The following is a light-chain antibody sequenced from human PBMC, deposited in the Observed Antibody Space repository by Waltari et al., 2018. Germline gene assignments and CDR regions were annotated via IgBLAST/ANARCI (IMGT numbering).Light chain of an antibody. CDR3: SSYTDRNTWI. J-gene: IGLJ2*01. CDR1: SSDIGAYNY. V-gene: IGLV2-11*01. Sequence: QTALTQPPSVSGSPGQSVTISCTGTSSDIGAYNYFSWYQQHPGKAPKLMIYDVSKRPSGFSDRFSGSNSGNTASLTISGLQAEDEADYYCSSYTDRNTWIFGGGSRLTVL. CDR2: DVS.